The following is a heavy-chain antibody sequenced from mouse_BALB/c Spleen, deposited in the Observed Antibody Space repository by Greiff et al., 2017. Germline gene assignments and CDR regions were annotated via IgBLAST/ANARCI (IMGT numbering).Heavy chain of an antibody. J-gene: IGHJ3*01. Sequence: EVKLMESGGGLVQPGGSRKLSCAASGFTFSSFGMHWVRQAPEKRLEWVAYISNGGGSTYYPDTVKGRFTISRDNAKNTLYLQMSSLKSEDTAMYYCARHESVDGYYHSWCAYWGQGTLVTVSA. CDR2: ISNGGGST. CDR3: ARHESVDGYYHSWCAY. V-gene: IGHV5-12-2*01. CDR1: GFTFSSFG. D-gene: IGHD2-3*01.